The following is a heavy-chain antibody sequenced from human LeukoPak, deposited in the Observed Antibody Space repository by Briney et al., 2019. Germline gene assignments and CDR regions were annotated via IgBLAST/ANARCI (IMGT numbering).Heavy chain of an antibody. Sequence: GGSLRLSCAASGFTFSDSWMHWVRQAAGRGLVWVSRINSAGDTTSYADSVKGRFTISRDNAKNSLYLQMNSLRAEDTAVYYCARVTYADGGYFAYWGQGTLVTVSS. CDR1: GFTFSDSW. CDR2: INSAGDTT. J-gene: IGHJ4*02. CDR3: ARVTYADGGYFAY. D-gene: IGHD2-15*01. V-gene: IGHV3-74*01.